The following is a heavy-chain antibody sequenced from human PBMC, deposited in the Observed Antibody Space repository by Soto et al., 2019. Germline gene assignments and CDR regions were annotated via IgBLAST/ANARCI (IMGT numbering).Heavy chain of an antibody. CDR2: IYYSGST. CDR3: ARQGGDRHYYYYYMDV. D-gene: IGHD4-17*01. J-gene: IGHJ6*03. Sequence: QVQLQESGPGLVKPSQTLSLTCTVSGGSISSGGYYWSWIRQHPGKGLEWIGYIYYSGSTYYNPSLKSRVTLSVDTSKNQFSLKLSSVTAADTAVYYCARQGGDRHYYYYYMDVWGKGATVTVSS. V-gene: IGHV4-31*03. CDR1: GGSISSGGYY.